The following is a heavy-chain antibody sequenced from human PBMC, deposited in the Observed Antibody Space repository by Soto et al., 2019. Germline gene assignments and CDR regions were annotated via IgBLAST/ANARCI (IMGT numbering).Heavy chain of an antibody. CDR1: GFTFSSYV. J-gene: IGHJ4*02. CDR3: AKHDTILTGYYPLES. D-gene: IGHD3-9*01. V-gene: IGHV3-23*01. Sequence: EVQLLESGGGLVQPGGPLRLSCAASGFTFSSYVMTWVRQAPGKGLEWVSGISDSGDSTYYADSVKGRFTISRDNSANTLFLQMNRLRDDDTAVYYCAKHDTILTGYYPLESWGQGTLVTVSS. CDR2: ISDSGDST.